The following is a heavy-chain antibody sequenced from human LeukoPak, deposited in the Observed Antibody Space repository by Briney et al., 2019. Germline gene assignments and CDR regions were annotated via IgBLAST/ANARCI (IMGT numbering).Heavy chain of an antibody. J-gene: IGHJ4*02. CDR2: ISSSSSTI. CDR3: ARDDYGDGFDY. Sequence: GGSLRLSCAASGFMFSSYAVNWVRQAPGKGLEWVSYISSSSSTIYYADSVKGRFTISRDYGKNSLHLQMNSLRVEDTAVYYCARDDYGDGFDYWGQGTLVTVSS. V-gene: IGHV3-48*01. D-gene: IGHD4-17*01. CDR1: GFMFSSYA.